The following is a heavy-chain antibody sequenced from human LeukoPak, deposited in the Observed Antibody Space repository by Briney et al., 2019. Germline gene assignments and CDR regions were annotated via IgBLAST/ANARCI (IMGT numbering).Heavy chain of an antibody. D-gene: IGHD3-16*01. CDR2: ISYDGSNK. J-gene: IGHJ4*02. CDR3: ANGGVMVYPDY. CDR1: GFTFSSYG. Sequence: GGSLRLSCAASGFTFSSYGMHWVRQAPGKGLEWVAVISYDGSNKYYADPVKGRFTISRDNSKNTLYLQMNSLRAEDTAVYYCANGGVMVYPDYWGQGTLVTVSS. V-gene: IGHV3-30*18.